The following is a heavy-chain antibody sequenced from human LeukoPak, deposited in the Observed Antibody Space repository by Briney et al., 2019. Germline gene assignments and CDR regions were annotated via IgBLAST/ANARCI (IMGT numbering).Heavy chain of an antibody. J-gene: IGHJ5*02. CDR1: GFTFRKYS. CDR3: VKDNREEDWFDP. CDR2: ISSNRHT. D-gene: IGHD2/OR15-2a*01. Sequence: GGPLRLSCSASGFTFRKYSMHWVRQGPGKGLEYVSAISSNRHTYYADSVKGRYTISRDNSKSTLYLQMSSLRPEDTAVYYCVKDNREEDWFDPWGQGTLVTVSS. V-gene: IGHV3-64D*09.